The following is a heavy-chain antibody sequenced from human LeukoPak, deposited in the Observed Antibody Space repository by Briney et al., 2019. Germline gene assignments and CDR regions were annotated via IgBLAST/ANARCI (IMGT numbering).Heavy chain of an antibody. CDR3: AKDNSDYDNSGYYYGGAFDI. CDR1: AFTFSNYG. CDR2: ISDSGGST. J-gene: IGHJ3*02. D-gene: IGHD3-22*01. Sequence: GGSLRLSCAASAFTFSNYGMSWVRQAPGKGLEWVSAISDSGGSTYYADSVKGRFTISRDNSKNSLYLQMNSLRTEDTALYYCAKDNSDYDNSGYYYGGAFDIWGQGTMVTVSS. V-gene: IGHV3-43*02.